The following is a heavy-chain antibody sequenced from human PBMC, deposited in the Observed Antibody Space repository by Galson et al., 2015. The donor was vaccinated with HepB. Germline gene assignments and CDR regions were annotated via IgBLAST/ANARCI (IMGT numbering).Heavy chain of an antibody. V-gene: IGHV1-2*04. CDR1: GYTFTGYY. J-gene: IGHJ5*02. CDR3: ARGYCSSTSCYTYGSDQIAALSGNWFDP. CDR2: INPNSGGT. D-gene: IGHD2-2*02. Sequence: SVKVSCKASGYTFTGYYMHWVRQAPGQGLEWMGWINPNSGGTNYAQKFQGWVTMTRDTSISTAYMELSRLRSDDTAVYYCARGYCSSTSCYTYGSDQIAALSGNWFDPWGQGTLVTVSS.